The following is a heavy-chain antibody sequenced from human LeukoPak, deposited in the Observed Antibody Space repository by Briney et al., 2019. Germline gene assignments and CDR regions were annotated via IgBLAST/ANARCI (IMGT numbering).Heavy chain of an antibody. V-gene: IGHV3-21*01. CDR1: GFTFSSYS. Sequence: GGSLRLSCAASGFTFSSYSMNWVRQAPGKGLEWVSSISSSSSYIYYADSVKGRFTISRDNAKNSLYLQMNSLRAEDTAVYYCARVRGSGWYILDYWGQGTLVTVSS. D-gene: IGHD6-19*01. CDR2: ISSSSSYI. J-gene: IGHJ4*02. CDR3: ARVRGSGWYILDY.